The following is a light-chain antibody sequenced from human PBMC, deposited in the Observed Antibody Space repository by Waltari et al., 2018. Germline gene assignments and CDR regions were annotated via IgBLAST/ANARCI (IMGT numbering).Light chain of an antibody. CDR2: YDS. CDR3: QVWDANTDPGV. J-gene: IGLJ1*01. CDR1: NIESKR. Sequence: SYVLTQPPSVSVAPGETARITCGGNNIESKRGHWYRQRPGQAPVLVISYDSDRPSGIPERFSGSNSGNTATLTISRVEAGDEADYYCQVWDANTDPGVFGTGTEVTVL. V-gene: IGLV3-21*01.